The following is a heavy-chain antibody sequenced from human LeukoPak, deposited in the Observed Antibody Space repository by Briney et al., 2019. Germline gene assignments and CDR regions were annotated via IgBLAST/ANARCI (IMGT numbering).Heavy chain of an antibody. CDR2: ISGSGGST. Sequence: GGSLRLSCAASGFTFSSYAMSWVRQAPGKGLEWVSAISGSGGSTYYADSVKGRFTISRDNSKNTLYLQMNSLGAEDTAVYYCAKDPNCSGGSCYNWFDPWGQGTLVTVSS. CDR1: GFTFSSYA. D-gene: IGHD2-15*01. V-gene: IGHV3-23*01. J-gene: IGHJ5*02. CDR3: AKDPNCSGGSCYNWFDP.